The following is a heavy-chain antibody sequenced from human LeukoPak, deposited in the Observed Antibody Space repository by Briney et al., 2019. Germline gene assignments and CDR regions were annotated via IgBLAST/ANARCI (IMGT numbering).Heavy chain of an antibody. J-gene: IGHJ4*02. Sequence: SETLSLTCTVSGGSISSYYWSWIRQPPGKGLEYIGYIYYSGSTNYNPSLKSRVTISVDTSKNQFSLKLYSVTAADTAVYYCATRSGSGWFFDYWGQGTLVTVSS. CDR1: GGSISSYY. V-gene: IGHV4-59*01. CDR3: ATRSGSGWFFDY. D-gene: IGHD6-19*01. CDR2: IYYSGST.